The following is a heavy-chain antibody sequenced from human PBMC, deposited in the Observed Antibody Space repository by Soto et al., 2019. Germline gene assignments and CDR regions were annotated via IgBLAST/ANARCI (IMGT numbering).Heavy chain of an antibody. CDR1: GFTFRNYD. V-gene: IGHV3-13*01. D-gene: IGHD3-16*01. J-gene: IGHJ5*02. CDR2: IDTAGDT. CDR3: VGGMGDTVFYDNWSAP. Sequence: EVQLVESGGDSVQSGGSLRLSCIASGFTFRNYDMHWVRQATGKGLEWVSVIDTAGDTYYAGSVKGRFTISREDAKNSLYLKMNSLRAGETGVYYCVGGMGDTVFYDNWSAPGAQGPLVTVSS.